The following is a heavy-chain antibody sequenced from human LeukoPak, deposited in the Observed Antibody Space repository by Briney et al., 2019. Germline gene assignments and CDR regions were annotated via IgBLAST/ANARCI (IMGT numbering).Heavy chain of an antibody. CDR1: GGSFSGYY. CDR3: ARVRIFGVVINTPPFDY. J-gene: IGHJ4*02. CDR2: INHSGST. V-gene: IGHV4-34*01. D-gene: IGHD3-3*01. Sequence: SETLSLTCAVYGGSFSGYYWSWIRQPPGKGLEWIGEINHSGSTNYNPSLKSRVTISVDTSKNQFSLKLSSVTAADTAVYYCARVRIFGVVINTPPFDYWGQGTLVTVSS.